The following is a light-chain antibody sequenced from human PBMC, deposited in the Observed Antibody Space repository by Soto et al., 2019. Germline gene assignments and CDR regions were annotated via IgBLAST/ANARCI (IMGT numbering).Light chain of an antibody. CDR1: QNVNFN. J-gene: IGKJ2*01. V-gene: IGKV3-15*01. CDR3: QQYNNWPRT. Sequence: EIVMTQSPATLSVSPGERATLSCRASQNVNFNLAWYQQKLGQAPRLLISGASTRASGVPSRFSGSGSGTEFTLTISGLQSEDFAIYYCQQYNNWPRTLGQGTNLEI. CDR2: GAS.